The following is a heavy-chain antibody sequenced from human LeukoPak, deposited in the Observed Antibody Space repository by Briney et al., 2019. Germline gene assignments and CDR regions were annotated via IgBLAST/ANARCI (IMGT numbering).Heavy chain of an antibody. D-gene: IGHD2-15*01. CDR3: ARAEDYCSGGSCYHIIDY. Sequence: GGSLRLSCAASGFTFSSYSMNWVRQAPGKGLEWVSYISSSSSTIYYADSVKGRFTISRDNAKNSLYLQMNSLRAEDTAVYYCARAEDYCSGGSCYHIIDYWGQGTLVTVSS. J-gene: IGHJ4*02. CDR2: ISSSSSTI. V-gene: IGHV3-48*01. CDR1: GFTFSSYS.